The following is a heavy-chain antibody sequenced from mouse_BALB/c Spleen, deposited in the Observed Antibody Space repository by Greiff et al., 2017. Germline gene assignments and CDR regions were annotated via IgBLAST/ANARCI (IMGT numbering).Heavy chain of an antibody. CDR1: GYSITSGYY. CDR2: ISYDGSN. CDR3: ASGYYGSSY. J-gene: IGHJ2*01. D-gene: IGHD1-1*01. Sequence: VQLKESGPGLVKPSQSLSLTCSVTGYSITSGYYWNWIRQFPGNKLEWMGYISYDGSNNYNPSLKNRISITRDTSKNQFFLKLNSVTTEDTATYYCASGYYGSSYWGQGTTLTVSS. V-gene: IGHV3-6*02.